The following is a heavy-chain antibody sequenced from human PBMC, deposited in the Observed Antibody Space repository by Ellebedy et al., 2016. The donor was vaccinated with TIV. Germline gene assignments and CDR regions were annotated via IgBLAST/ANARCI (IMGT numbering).Heavy chain of an antibody. D-gene: IGHD5/OR15-5a*01. CDR3: ARAGRRRHVAVSARGYFDP. CDR1: GGSFSGYY. CDR2: INHRGST. V-gene: IGHV4-34*01. J-gene: IGHJ5*02. Sequence: MPSETLSLTCGVNGGSFSGYYWSWIRHSPGRGLEYIGTINHRGSTDYNPSLKSRVTISIDTYKSQFSLNLTSVTAADTAVYYCARAGRRRHVAVSARGYFDPWGQGTLVTVSS.